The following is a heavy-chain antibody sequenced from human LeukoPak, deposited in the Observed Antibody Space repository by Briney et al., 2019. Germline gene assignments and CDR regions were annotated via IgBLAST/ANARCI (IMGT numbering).Heavy chain of an antibody. J-gene: IGHJ4*02. CDR2: INSDGSDT. Sequence: GGSLRLSCAASGFIVSSYWMYWVRQAPGKGLVWVSRINSDGSDTSYADSVQGRFTISRDNAKNTLYLQMNSLRAENTAVYYCASCVAVPGLPDYWGQGTLVTVSS. V-gene: IGHV3-74*01. D-gene: IGHD6-19*01. CDR3: ASCVAVPGLPDY. CDR1: GFIVSSYW.